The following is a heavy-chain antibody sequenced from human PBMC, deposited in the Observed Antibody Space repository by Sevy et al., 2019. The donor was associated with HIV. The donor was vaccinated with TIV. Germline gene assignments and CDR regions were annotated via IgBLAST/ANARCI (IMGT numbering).Heavy chain of an antibody. CDR2: IIPFFGTA. D-gene: IGHD3-10*01. CDR3: ASSGVNSSYYYGMDV. CDR1: GGTFSSYA. Sequence: ASVKVSCKASGGTFSSYAISWVRQAPGQGLEWMGGIIPFFGTANYAQKFQGRVTITAEESTSTAYMDLSSLRSEDTAVYYSASSGVNSSYYYGMDVWGQGTTVTVSS. V-gene: IGHV1-69*13. J-gene: IGHJ6*02.